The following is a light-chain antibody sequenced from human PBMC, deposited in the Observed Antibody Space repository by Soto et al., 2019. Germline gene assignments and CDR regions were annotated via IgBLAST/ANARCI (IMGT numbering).Light chain of an antibody. CDR2: AVS. Sequence: QYVLTQPASVSGSPGPALTISCSGTRGDVGAYNYVSWYQHHPGKAPRLMISAVSNRPSGVSNRFSGSKSGNTDSLTISGLQAEDAAVYYCGSFTTRTTLVFGSGSKGTVL. CDR1: RGDVGAYNY. J-gene: IGLJ1*01. V-gene: IGLV2-14*01. CDR3: GSFTTRTTLV.